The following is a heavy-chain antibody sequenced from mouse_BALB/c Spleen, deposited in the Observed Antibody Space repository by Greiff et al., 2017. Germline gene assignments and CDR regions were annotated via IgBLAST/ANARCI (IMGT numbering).Heavy chain of an antibody. V-gene: IGHV1S81*02. Sequence: QVQLKQSGAELVKPGASVKLSCKASGYTFTSYWMHWVKQRPGQGLEWIGEINPSNGRTNYNEKFKIKATLTVDKSSSTAYMQLSSLTSEDSAVYYCARYGYYAMDYWGQGTSVTVSS. CDR1: GYTFTSYW. CDR3: ARYGYYAMDY. J-gene: IGHJ4*01. CDR2: INPSNGRT. D-gene: IGHD1-1*02.